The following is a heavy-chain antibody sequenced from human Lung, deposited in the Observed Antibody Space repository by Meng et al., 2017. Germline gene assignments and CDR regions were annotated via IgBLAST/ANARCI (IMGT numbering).Heavy chain of an antibody. CDR3: ARAYSSSWYARGWFDP. Sequence: SETLSLTCAVYGGSFSGYYWSWIRQPPGKGLEWIGEINHSGSTNYNPSLKSRVTISVDTSKNQFSLKLSSVTAADTAVYYCARAYSSSWYARGWFDPWGQGNLVTVSS. J-gene: IGHJ5*02. CDR1: GGSFSGYY. CDR2: INHSGST. V-gene: IGHV4-34*01. D-gene: IGHD6-13*01.